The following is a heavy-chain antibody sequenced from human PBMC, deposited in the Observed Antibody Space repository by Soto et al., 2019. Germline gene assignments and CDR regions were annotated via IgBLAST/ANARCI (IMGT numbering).Heavy chain of an antibody. D-gene: IGHD3-10*01. CDR1: GFTFDNYG. J-gene: IGHJ4*02. Sequence: EVQLLESGGGLVRPGGSLRLSCVASGFTFDNYGMSWVRQAPGKGLEWVSGVSGTGGSTFVSDSVKGRFTISRDNSKNTLYLHMRGLRDEDTAVYYCAKGFRGTGTYYGAMDYWGQGAPVIVSS. V-gene: IGHV3-23*01. CDR2: VSGTGGST. CDR3: AKGFRGTGTYYGAMDY.